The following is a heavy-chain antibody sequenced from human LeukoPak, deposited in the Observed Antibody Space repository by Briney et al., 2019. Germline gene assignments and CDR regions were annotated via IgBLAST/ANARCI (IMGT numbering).Heavy chain of an antibody. CDR3: ARVGDDIVAGGSWFDP. J-gene: IGHJ5*02. CDR1: GYTFTSYY. D-gene: IGHD5-12*01. Sequence: GASVKVSCKASGYTFTSYYMHWVQQAPGQGLEWMGGIIPIFGSANYAQNFQGRVTITADESTTTAYMELSSLRSEDTAVYYCARVGDDIVAGGSWFDPWGQGTLVTVSS. CDR2: IIPIFGSA. V-gene: IGHV1-69*13.